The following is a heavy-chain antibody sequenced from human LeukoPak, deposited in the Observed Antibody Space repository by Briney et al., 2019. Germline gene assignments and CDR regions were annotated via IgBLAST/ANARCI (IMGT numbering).Heavy chain of an antibody. V-gene: IGHV1-18*01. CDR1: GYTFTSYG. CDR3: AREPKYCGGDCYDY. D-gene: IGHD2-21*01. CDR2: ISAYNGNT. Sequence: ASVKVSCKASGYTFTSYGISWVRQAPGQGLEWMGWISAYNGNTNYAQKLQGRVTMTTDTSTSTAYMELSSLRSEDTAVYYCAREPKYCGGDCYDYWGQGTLVTVSS. J-gene: IGHJ4*02.